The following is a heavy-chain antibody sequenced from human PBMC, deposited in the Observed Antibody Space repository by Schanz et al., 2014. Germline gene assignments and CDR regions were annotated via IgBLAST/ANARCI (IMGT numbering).Heavy chain of an antibody. CDR3: ARDRVEASSYFDY. J-gene: IGHJ4*02. V-gene: IGHV3-33*01. CDR2: IWYDGSNE. CDR1: GFTFSNHG. Sequence: QAQLVESGGGVVQPGRSLRLSCAASGFTFSNHGMHWVRQSPGKGLEWVTLIWYDGSNEYYADSVKGRFTISRDNPKKTLYLQMNNLRAEDAAVYYCARDRVEASSYFDYWGQGTLVTVSS. D-gene: IGHD2-2*01.